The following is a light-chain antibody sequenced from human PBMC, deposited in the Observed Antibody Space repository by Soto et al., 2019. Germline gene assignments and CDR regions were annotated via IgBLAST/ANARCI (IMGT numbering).Light chain of an antibody. V-gene: IGKV3-11*01. CDR1: QSVNSY. Sequence: EIVLKQSPATLSLSPGERDALSCRASQSVNSYLAWYQQKPGQAPRLLIYDSSNRATGIPARFSGSGSGTDFTLTISILEPEDSAVYYCQQRNNWPLTFGPGTKVDIK. CDR3: QQRNNWPLT. J-gene: IGKJ3*01. CDR2: DSS.